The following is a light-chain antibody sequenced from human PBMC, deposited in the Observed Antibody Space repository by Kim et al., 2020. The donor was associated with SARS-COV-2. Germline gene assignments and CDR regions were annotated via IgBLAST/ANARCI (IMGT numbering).Light chain of an antibody. J-gene: IGKJ1*01. CDR1: QSISSW. CDR3: QQYSSYES. V-gene: IGKV1-5*01. Sequence: DIQMTQSPSTLSASVGDRVTITCRASQSISSWLAWYQQKPGKAPKLLIYDASSLQSGVPSRFSGGGSGTAFTLSISSLQPDDSATYYCQQYSSYESFGQGTKVDIK. CDR2: DAS.